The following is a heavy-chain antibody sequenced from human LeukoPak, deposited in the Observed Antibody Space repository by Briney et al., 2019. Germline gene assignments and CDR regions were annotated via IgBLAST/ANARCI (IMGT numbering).Heavy chain of an antibody. CDR3: ARENSGSYREFDY. D-gene: IGHD1-26*01. V-gene: IGHV4-4*07. Sequence: SATLSLTGTVSGGSISSYYWSWIRPPAGKGQEWIGRIYTSGSTNYNASLKSRVSISVDTSKNQFSLKLSSVTAADTAVFYCARENSGSYREFDYWGQGTLVTVSS. CDR2: IYTSGST. J-gene: IGHJ4*02. CDR1: GGSISSYY.